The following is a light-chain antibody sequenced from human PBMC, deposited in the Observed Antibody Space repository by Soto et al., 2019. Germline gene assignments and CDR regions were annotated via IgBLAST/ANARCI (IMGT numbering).Light chain of an antibody. V-gene: IGKV3-15*01. J-gene: IGKJ5*01. CDR1: ESVSSN. CDR2: GAS. CDR3: QQYNNWPPSII. Sequence: ESLLTQTPGTLSLFPGQRATLSCRAIESVSSNLAWYQQRPGQAPRLLIYGASTRATDTPVRFRGSGSGTEFTLTISSLQSEDLAVYYCQQYNNWPPSIIFGQGTRLEIK.